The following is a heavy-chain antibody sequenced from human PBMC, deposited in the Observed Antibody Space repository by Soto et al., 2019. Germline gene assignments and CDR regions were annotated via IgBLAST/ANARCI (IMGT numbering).Heavy chain of an antibody. CDR2: INAGNGNT. J-gene: IGHJ5*02. Sequence: ASVKVSCKASGYTFTSYAMHWVRQAPGQRLEWMGWINAGNGNTKYSQKFQGRVTITRDTSASTAYMELSSLRSEDTAVYYCARAEEYNWTAPVGWFDPWGQGTLVTVSS. CDR3: ARAEEYNWTAPVGWFDP. CDR1: GYTFTSYA. D-gene: IGHD1-20*01. V-gene: IGHV1-3*01.